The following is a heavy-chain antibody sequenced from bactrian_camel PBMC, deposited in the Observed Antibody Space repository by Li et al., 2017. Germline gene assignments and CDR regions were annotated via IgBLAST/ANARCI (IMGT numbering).Heavy chain of an antibody. CDR3: ATNGGKY. V-gene: IGHV3S6*01. CDR2: IHGDSGDT. J-gene: IGHJ4*01. CDR1: GFSFTSYY. Sequence: HVQLVESGGGLVQPGEPLRLSCAASGFSFTSYYPAWVRQAPGKGLEWLSDIHGDSGDTFYTDSVKGRFTISLDNANNTVYLQMNMVKSEDTALYYCATNGGKYWGQGTQVTVS.